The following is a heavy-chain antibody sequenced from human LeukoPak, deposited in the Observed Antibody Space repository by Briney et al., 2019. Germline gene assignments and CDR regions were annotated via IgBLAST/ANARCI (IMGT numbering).Heavy chain of an antibody. CDR1: GFIFTNYA. V-gene: IGHV3-7*01. J-gene: IGHJ4*02. CDR2: ILPDGSQK. CDR3: GRLAHNAWYAIDF. D-gene: IGHD2-2*01. Sequence: GGSLRLSCAASGFIFTNYAMSWVRQTPGKGLEWLANILPDGSQKYYVDSVKGRFTISRDNPKNSLYLQINNLRAEDTAVYYCGRLAHNAWYAIDFWGQATLVTVSS.